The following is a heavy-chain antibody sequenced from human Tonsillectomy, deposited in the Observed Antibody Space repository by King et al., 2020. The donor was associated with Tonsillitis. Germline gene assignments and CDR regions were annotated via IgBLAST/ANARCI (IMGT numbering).Heavy chain of an antibody. J-gene: IGHJ6*02. CDR1: GFTFSTYA. D-gene: IGHD3-3*01. V-gene: IGHV3-23*04. CDR3: AKCPYDFWSGGLYYAMDV. Sequence: VQLVESGGGLVQPGGSLRLSCAASGFTFSTYAMPGVRQAPGKGLEWVSVMSGAGAWTYPADSVKGRFTISRDNSKNTLYLQMNSLRAEDTAVYYCAKCPYDFWSGGLYYAMDVWGQGTTVTVSS. CDR2: MSGAGAWT.